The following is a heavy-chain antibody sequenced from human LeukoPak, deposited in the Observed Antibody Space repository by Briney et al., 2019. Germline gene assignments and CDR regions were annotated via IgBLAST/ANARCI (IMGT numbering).Heavy chain of an antibody. Sequence: AGGSLRISCAASGFTFRSYAVHWVRQAPGKGLEWVAGISYDASNKYYADSVKGRFTISRDNSKNTLSLQMNSLRAEDTAVYYGARDPYDSSGYPRGYWGQGTLVTVSS. J-gene: IGHJ4*02. D-gene: IGHD3-22*01. CDR2: ISYDASNK. CDR3: ARDPYDSSGYPRGY. CDR1: GFTFRSYA. V-gene: IGHV3-30-3*01.